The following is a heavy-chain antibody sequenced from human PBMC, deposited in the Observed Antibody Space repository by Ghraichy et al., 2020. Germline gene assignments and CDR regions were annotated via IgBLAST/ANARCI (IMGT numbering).Heavy chain of an antibody. CDR3: ARSQITIFGVVYYGMDV. CDR1: GFTFSSYA. Sequence: GGSLRLSCAATGFTFSSYAMHWVRQAPGKGLEWVAVISYDGSNKYYADSVRGRFTISRDNSKNTLYLQMNSLRAEDTAVYYCARSQITIFGVVYYGMDVWGQGTTVNVS. D-gene: IGHD3-3*01. CDR2: ISYDGSNK. J-gene: IGHJ6*02. V-gene: IGHV3-30-3*01.